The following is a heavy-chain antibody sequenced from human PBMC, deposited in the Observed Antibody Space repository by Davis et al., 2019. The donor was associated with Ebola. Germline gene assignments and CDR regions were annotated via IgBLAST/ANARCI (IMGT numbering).Heavy chain of an antibody. V-gene: IGHV3-23*01. Sequence: PGGSLRLSCAASGFTITNYAVSWVRQAPGGGLEWVAGISATGVDKKYADSVRGRFSISRDDSKNTLYLQMDSLRAEDTAVFYCAEGGTNNFLGANWGQGTLVTVSS. CDR2: ISATGVDK. CDR1: GFTITNYA. CDR3: AEGGTNNFLGAN. J-gene: IGHJ4*02. D-gene: IGHD4/OR15-4a*01.